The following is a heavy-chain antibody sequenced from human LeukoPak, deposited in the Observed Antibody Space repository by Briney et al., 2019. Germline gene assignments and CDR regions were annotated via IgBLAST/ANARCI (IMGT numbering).Heavy chain of an antibody. Sequence: PGGSLRLSCAASRFTLSTYWMSWVRQAPGKGLEWVAHIKQDGSQEYYVDSVKGRFTISRDSAKNSLYLQMNSLRAEDTAVYYCARGVPYDSWSGPHYSDYWGQATLVTVSS. D-gene: IGHD3-3*01. V-gene: IGHV3-7*01. CDR2: IKQDGSQE. CDR3: ARGVPYDSWSGPHYSDY. CDR1: RFTLSTYW. J-gene: IGHJ4*02.